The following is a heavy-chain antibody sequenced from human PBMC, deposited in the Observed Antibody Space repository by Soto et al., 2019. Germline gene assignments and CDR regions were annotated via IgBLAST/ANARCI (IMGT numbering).Heavy chain of an antibody. Sequence: PSETLSLTCTVSGGSISSYYWSWIRPPPGKGLEWIGYIYYSGSTNYNPSLKSRVTISVDTSKNQFSLKLSSVTAADTAVYYCARVTRGHSDYDFWSGRNYYGMDVWGQGTTVTVSS. CDR1: GGSISSYY. D-gene: IGHD3-3*01. CDR3: ARVTRGHSDYDFWSGRNYYGMDV. J-gene: IGHJ6*02. V-gene: IGHV4-59*01. CDR2: IYYSGST.